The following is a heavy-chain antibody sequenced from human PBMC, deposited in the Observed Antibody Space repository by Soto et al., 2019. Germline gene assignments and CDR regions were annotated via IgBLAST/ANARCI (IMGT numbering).Heavy chain of an antibody. CDR1: GYSFTSYW. V-gene: IGHV5-10-1*01. Sequence: GESLKISCKGSGYSFTSYWISWVRQMPGKGLEWMGRIDPSDSYTNYSPYFQGHVTISADKSISTAYLQWSSLKASDTAMYYFALLDILTGYSYYYYGMDVWGQGTTVTVYS. D-gene: IGHD3-9*01. CDR2: IDPSDSYT. J-gene: IGHJ6*02. CDR3: ALLDILTGYSYYYYGMDV.